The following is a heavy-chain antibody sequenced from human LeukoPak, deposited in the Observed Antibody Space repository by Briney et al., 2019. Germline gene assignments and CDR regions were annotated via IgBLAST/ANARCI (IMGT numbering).Heavy chain of an antibody. Sequence: GGSLRLSCAASGFTFSSYWMSWVRQAPGKGLEWVANIKQDGSQKYYLDSVKGRFTISRDNAKNSLYLQMNSLRADDTAVYYCAREWKDWYYDGSQTIYYYYMDVWGKGTTVTVSS. V-gene: IGHV3-7*01. CDR3: AREWKDWYYDGSQTIYYYYMDV. CDR2: IKQDGSQK. D-gene: IGHD3-22*01. CDR1: GFTFSSYW. J-gene: IGHJ6*03.